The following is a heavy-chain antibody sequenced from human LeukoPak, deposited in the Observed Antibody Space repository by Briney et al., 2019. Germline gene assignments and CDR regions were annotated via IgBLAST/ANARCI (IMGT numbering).Heavy chain of an antibody. Sequence: GGSLRLSCAASGFTFSSYGMHWVRQAPGKGPEWVAVIWYDGSNKYYADSVKGRFTISRDNSKNTLYLQMNSLRAEDTAVYFCAKDYRGSFTDWGQGTLVTVSS. CDR1: GFTFSSYG. V-gene: IGHV3-33*06. J-gene: IGHJ4*02. D-gene: IGHD1-26*01. CDR3: AKDYRGSFTD. CDR2: IWYDGSNK.